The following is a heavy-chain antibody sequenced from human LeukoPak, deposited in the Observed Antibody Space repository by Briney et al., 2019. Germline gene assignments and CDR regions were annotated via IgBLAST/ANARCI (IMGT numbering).Heavy chain of an antibody. D-gene: IGHD3-22*01. V-gene: IGHV3-48*03. Sequence: GGPLRLSCAASGFTFSSYEMNWVRQAPGKGLEWVTYISSSGSTIYYADSVKGRFTISRDNAKNSLYLQMNSLRAEDTAVYYCARNHDSSGYADAPGYFDYWGQGTLVTVSS. CDR3: ARNHDSSGYADAPGYFDY. CDR2: ISSSGSTI. CDR1: GFTFSSYE. J-gene: IGHJ4*02.